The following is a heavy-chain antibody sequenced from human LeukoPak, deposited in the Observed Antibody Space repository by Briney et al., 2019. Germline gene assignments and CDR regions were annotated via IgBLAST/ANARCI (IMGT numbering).Heavy chain of an antibody. CDR3: ASGRTDIVVVPATLRNYFFDY. D-gene: IGHD2-2*01. V-gene: IGHV1-69*06. Sequence: SVKVSCKASGGTFSSYAISWVRQAPGQGLEWMGGIIPIFGTANYAQKFQGRVTITADKSTSTAYMELSSLRSEDTAVYYCASGRTDIVVVPATLRNYFFDYWGQGTLVTVSS. CDR1: GGTFSSYA. CDR2: IIPIFGTA. J-gene: IGHJ4*02.